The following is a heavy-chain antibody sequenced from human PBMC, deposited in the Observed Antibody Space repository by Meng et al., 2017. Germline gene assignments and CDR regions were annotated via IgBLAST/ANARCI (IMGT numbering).Heavy chain of an antibody. CDR1: GGTFSSYA. CDR3: ARGNYGDYLYYFDY. D-gene: IGHD4-17*01. V-gene: IGHV1-18*01. CDR2: ISAYNGNT. Sequence: QVQLVQSGAGVKKPGSSVKVSCKASGGTFSSYAISWVRQAPGQGLEWMGWISAYNGNTNYAQKLQGRVTMTTDTSTSTAYMELRSLRSDDTAVYYCARGNYGDYLYYFDYWGQGTLVTVSS. J-gene: IGHJ4*02.